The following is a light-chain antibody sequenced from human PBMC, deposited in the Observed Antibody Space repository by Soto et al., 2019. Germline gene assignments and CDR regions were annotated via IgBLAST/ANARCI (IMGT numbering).Light chain of an antibody. J-gene: IGKJ1*01. V-gene: IGKV3-20*01. CDR2: GAS. CDR3: QKYDSSTPWT. CDR1: QSVSSSY. Sequence: ELVLTQSPGTLALSPGERATLSCRASQSVSSSYLAWYQQKPGQAPRLLIYGASSRATGIPDRFSGSESGTDFTLNISRLEPEDFAVYYCQKYDSSTPWTFGQGTKVEIK.